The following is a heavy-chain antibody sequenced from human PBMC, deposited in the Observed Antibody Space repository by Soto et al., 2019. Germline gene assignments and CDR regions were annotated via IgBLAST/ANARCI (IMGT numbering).Heavy chain of an antibody. CDR1: GYSFTDYH. CDR3: ARGDSTDCSNGVCSLFYNHVSDV. D-gene: IGHD2-8*01. CDR2: INPKSGGT. V-gene: IGHV1-2*04. J-gene: IGHJ6*02. Sequence: ASVKVSCKASGYSFTDYHIHWVRQAPGQGLEWLGRINPKSGGTSTAQKFQGWVTMTTDTSISTASMELTRLTSDDTAIYYCARGDSTDCSNGVCSLFYNHVSDVRG.